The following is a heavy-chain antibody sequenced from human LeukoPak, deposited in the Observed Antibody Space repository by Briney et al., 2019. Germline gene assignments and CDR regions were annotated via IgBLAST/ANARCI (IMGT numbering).Heavy chain of an antibody. D-gene: IGHD2-21*02. CDR2: ISTYNGNT. V-gene: IGHV1-18*01. CDR3: ARVQHIVVVTAIDY. CDR1: GYTFSSFG. J-gene: IGHJ4*02. Sequence: GASVKVSCKASGYTFSSFGITWVRQAPGQGLEWMGWISTYNGNTNHAQKFQGRVTMTTDTSTSTAYLELRSLRSDDTAVYYCARVQHIVVVTAIDYSGQGTLVTVSS.